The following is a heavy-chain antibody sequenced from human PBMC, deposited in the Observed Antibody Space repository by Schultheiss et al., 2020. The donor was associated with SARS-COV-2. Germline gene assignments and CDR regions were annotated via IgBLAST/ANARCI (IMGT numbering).Heavy chain of an antibody. V-gene: IGHV4-34*01. D-gene: IGHD2-15*01. Sequence: SETLSLTCTVSGGSISSYYWSWIRQPPGKGLEWIGEINHSGSTYYNPSLKSRVTMSVDTSKNQFSLKLSSVTAADTAVYYCARDRGGYCSGGSCYANWFDPWGQGTLVTVSS. J-gene: IGHJ5*02. CDR2: INHSGST. CDR3: ARDRGGYCSGGSCYANWFDP. CDR1: GGSISSYY.